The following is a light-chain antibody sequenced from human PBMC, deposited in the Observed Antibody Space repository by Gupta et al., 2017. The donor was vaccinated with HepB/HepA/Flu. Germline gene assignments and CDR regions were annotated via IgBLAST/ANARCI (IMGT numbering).Light chain of an antibody. V-gene: IGLV1-40*01. CDR2: TND. J-gene: IGLJ3*02. Sequence: QSVLTQPPSVSGAPGQRVTISCTGSSSNIGAGYGVHWYQKLPGTAPRLLIYTNDNRPSGVPDRFSASKSGTSASLAITGLQAEDEADYYCQSLDSGRTGQLFGGGTKLTVL. CDR1: SSNIGAGYG. CDR3: QSLDSGRTGQL.